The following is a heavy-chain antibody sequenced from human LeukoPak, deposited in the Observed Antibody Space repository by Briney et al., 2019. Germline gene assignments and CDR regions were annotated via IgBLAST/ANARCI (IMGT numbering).Heavy chain of an antibody. CDR1: GFTFSSYS. D-gene: IGHD2-2*01. V-gene: IGHV3-21*01. J-gene: IGHJ4*02. CDR3: ARVIRGYCSSSSCYSFDY. Sequence: GGSLRLSCAASGFTFSSYSMNWVRQAPGKGLEWVSSISSSSSDIYYADSVKGRFTISRDNAKNSLYLQMNSLRAEDTAVYYCARVIRGYCSSSSCYSFDYWGQGTLVTVSS. CDR2: ISSSSSDI.